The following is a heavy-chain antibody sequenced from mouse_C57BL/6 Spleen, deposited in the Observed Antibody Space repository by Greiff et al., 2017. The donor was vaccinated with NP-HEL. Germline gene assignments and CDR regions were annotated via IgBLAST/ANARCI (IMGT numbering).Heavy chain of an antibody. Sequence: VHVKQSGAELVKPGASVKLSCTASGFNIKDYYMHWVKQRTEQGLEWIGRIDPEDGETKYAPKFQGKATITADTSSNTAYLQLSSLTSEDTAVYYCAHYDYSAWFAYWGQGTLVTVSA. V-gene: IGHV14-2*01. J-gene: IGHJ3*01. CDR3: AHYDYSAWFAY. CDR2: IDPEDGET. D-gene: IGHD2-4*01. CDR1: GFNIKDYY.